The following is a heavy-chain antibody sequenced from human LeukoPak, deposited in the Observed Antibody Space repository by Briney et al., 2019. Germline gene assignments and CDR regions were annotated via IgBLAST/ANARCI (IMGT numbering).Heavy chain of an antibody. V-gene: IGHV3-23*01. CDR2: ISGSGGST. CDR1: GFTFSSYA. J-gene: IGHJ4*02. Sequence: GGSLRLSCAASGFTFSSYAMSWVREAPGKGLEWVSAISGSGGSTYYADSVKGRFTISRDNSKNTLYLQMNSLRAEDTAVYYCAKSRAAYDSSGRTFDYWGQGTLVTVSS. D-gene: IGHD3-22*01. CDR3: AKSRAAYDSSGRTFDY.